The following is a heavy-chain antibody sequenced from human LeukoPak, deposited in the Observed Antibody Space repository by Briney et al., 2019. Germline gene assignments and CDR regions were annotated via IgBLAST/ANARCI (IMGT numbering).Heavy chain of an antibody. V-gene: IGHV4-4*07. J-gene: IGHJ4*02. CDR1: GGSFSSYY. CDR3: AREWELPYFDY. D-gene: IGHD1-26*01. Sequence: PSETLSLTCAVYGGSFSSYYWSWIRQPAGKGLEWIGRIYTSGSTNYNPSLKSRVTMSVDTSKNQFSLKLSSVTAADTAVYYCAREWELPYFDYWGQGTLVTVSS. CDR2: IYTSGST.